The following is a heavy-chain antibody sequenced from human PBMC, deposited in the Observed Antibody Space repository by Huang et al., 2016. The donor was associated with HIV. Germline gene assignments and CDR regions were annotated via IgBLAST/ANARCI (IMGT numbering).Heavy chain of an antibody. J-gene: IGHJ4*02. CDR2: IRYDGNND. CDR3: AKDLTYTFGRHFDY. V-gene: IGHV3-30*02. CDR1: GFTFGSFG. Sequence: QVQLVESGGGVVQPGGSLRLSCTGSGFTFGSFGMHWVRQAPGKGLEWVAFIRYDGNNDYYADSVRGRFTISRDNSKDTLYLQMNRLRPDDSAVYYCAKDLTYTFGRHFDYWGRGTLVTVSS. D-gene: IGHD3-3*01.